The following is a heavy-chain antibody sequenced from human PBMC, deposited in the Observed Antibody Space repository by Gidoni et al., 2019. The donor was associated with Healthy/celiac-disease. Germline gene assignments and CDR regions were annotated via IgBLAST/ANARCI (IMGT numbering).Heavy chain of an antibody. D-gene: IGHD2-2*01. J-gene: IGHJ5*02. CDR2: INHSGST. V-gene: IGHV4-34*01. Sequence: QVQLQQWGAGLLKPSETLSLTCAVYGGSFSGYYWSWIRQPPGKGLEWIGEINHSGSTNYNPSLKSRVTISVDTSKNQFSRKLSSVTAADTAVYYCARLGVPAAIPRRWFDPWGQGTLVTVSS. CDR3: ARLGVPAAIPRRWFDP. CDR1: GGSFSGYY.